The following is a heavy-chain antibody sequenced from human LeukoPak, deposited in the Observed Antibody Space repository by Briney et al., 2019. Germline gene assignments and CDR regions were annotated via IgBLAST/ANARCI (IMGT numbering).Heavy chain of an antibody. Sequence: GGSLRLSCVASGFTFTSDAMNWVRQAPGKGLEWVSSTVSRGTTQYADSVKGRFTVSRDTSMNTLYLQMNSLRADDTAVYYCAKCSTSAYTTGWCNWIDPWGQGTLVTVSS. CDR3: AKCSTSAYTTGWCNWIDP. D-gene: IGHD6-19*01. CDR1: GFTFTSDA. CDR2: TVSRGTT. V-gene: IGHV3-23*01. J-gene: IGHJ5*02.